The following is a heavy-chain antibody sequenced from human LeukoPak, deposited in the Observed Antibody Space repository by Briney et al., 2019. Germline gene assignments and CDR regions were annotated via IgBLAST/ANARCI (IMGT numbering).Heavy chain of an antibody. V-gene: IGHV3-30*02. CDR1: GFTFSSYG. D-gene: IGHD4-11*01. CDR2: IRYDGSNK. CDR3: AKGPYSTPSGLGN. J-gene: IGHJ4*02. Sequence: GGSLRLSCAASGFTFSSYGMHWVRQAPGKGLEWVAFIRYDGSNKYYADSVKGRFTISRDNSKNTLYLQMNSLRAEDTAVYYCAKGPYSTPSGLGNWGQGTLVTVSS.